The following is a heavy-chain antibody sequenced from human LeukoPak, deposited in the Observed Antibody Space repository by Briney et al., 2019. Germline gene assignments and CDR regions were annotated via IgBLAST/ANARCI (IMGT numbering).Heavy chain of an antibody. CDR1: GGSISTYY. CDR2: FYTSGST. CDR3: ARGSGATLDY. V-gene: IGHV4-4*07. Sequence: PSETLSLTCTVSGGSISTYYWSWIRQPAGKGLEWIGRFYTSGSTSYNPSLKSRDTMSLDTSKNQFSLKLSSVAAADTAVYYCARGSGATLDYWGQGTLVTVSS. J-gene: IGHJ4*02. D-gene: IGHD1-26*01.